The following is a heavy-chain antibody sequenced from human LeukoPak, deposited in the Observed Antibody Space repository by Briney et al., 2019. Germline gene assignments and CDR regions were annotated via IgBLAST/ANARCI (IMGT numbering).Heavy chain of an antibody. CDR1: GFTLSSYS. Sequence: NPGGSLRLSCAASGFTLSSYSMNWVRQAPGKGLEWVSSISSSSSYIYYADSVKGRFTISRDNAKNSLYLQMNSLRAEDTAVYYCARDEYSSSWYDDSHGYWGQGTLATVSS. V-gene: IGHV3-21*01. D-gene: IGHD6-13*01. CDR3: ARDEYSSSWYDDSHGY. J-gene: IGHJ4*02. CDR2: ISSSSSYI.